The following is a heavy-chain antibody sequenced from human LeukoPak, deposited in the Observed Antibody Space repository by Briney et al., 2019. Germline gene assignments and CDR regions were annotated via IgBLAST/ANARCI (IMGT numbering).Heavy chain of an antibody. D-gene: IGHD3-10*01. V-gene: IGHV4-59*01. CDR2: IYYSGST. CDR3: ARRGSGSYYDY. J-gene: IGHJ4*02. Sequence: KPSETLSLTCTVSGGSISSYYWSWIRQPPGKGLEWIGYIYYSGSTNYNPSLKSRVTISVDTSKNQFSLSLSSVTAADTAVYYCARRGSGSYYDYWGQGTLVTVSS. CDR1: GGSISSYY.